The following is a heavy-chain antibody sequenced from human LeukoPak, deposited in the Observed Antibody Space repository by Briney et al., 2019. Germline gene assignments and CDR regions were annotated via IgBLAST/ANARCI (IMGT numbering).Heavy chain of an antibody. CDR3: AKDTFRYCSSTSCYAPFDY. Sequence: GGSLRLSCAASGFTLSSYAMSWVRQGPGKGLEWVSAISVSGNTYHADSVKGRFTISRDNSKNTLYLQMNSLRAEDTAVYYCAKDTFRYCSSTSCYAPFDYWGQGTLVTVSS. V-gene: IGHV3-23*01. CDR1: GFTLSSYA. J-gene: IGHJ4*02. D-gene: IGHD2-2*01. CDR2: ISVSGNT.